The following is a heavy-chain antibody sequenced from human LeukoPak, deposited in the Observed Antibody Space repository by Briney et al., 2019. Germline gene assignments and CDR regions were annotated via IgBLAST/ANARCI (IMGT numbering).Heavy chain of an antibody. D-gene: IGHD4-17*01. V-gene: IGHV1-2*02. J-gene: IGHJ4*02. CDR2: INPNSGGT. CDR1: GYTFTGYY. Sequence: ASVKVSCKASGYTFTGYYMHWVRQAPGQGLEWMGWINPNSGGTNYAQKFQGRVTMTRDTSISTAYMELSRLRSDDTAVYYCARALYGDYGARIDYWGQGTLVTVSS. CDR3: ARALYGDYGARIDY.